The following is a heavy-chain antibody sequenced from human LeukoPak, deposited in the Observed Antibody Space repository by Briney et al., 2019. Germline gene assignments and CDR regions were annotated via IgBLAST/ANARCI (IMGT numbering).Heavy chain of an antibody. Sequence: GGSLRLSCAASGFTFSGFWMSWVRQAPGEGPEWVANIKLDGSEKYYVDAVKGRFTISRDNAKNSLYLQMNSLRAEDTAVYHCARGGWYPDNWGQGTLVTVSS. CDR2: IKLDGSEK. D-gene: IGHD6-19*01. CDR1: GFTFSGFW. V-gene: IGHV3-7*01. CDR3: ARGGWYPDN. J-gene: IGHJ4*02.